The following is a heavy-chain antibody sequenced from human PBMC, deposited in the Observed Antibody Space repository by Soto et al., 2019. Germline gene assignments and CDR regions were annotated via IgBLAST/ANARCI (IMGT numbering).Heavy chain of an antibody. CDR2: IIPIFGTA. J-gene: IGHJ6*02. CDR1: GGTFSSYA. V-gene: IGHV1-69*13. Sequence: SVKVSCKASGGTFSSYAISWVRQAPGQGLEWMGGIIPIFGTANYAQKFQGRVTITADESTSTAYMELSSLRSEDTAVYYCASALLGGSGSYSHYYYYYGMDVWG. D-gene: IGHD3-10*01. CDR3: ASALLGGSGSYSHYYYYYGMDV.